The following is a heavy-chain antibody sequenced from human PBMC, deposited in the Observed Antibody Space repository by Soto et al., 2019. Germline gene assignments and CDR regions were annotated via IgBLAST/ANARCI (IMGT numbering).Heavy chain of an antibody. CDR2: IIPILGIA. CDR1: GGTFSSYT. D-gene: IGHD3-10*01. J-gene: IGHJ4*02. CDR3: ATYPQSSGSGSYVAY. V-gene: IGHV1-69*02. Sequence: QVQLVQSGAEVKKPGSSVKVSCKASGGTFSSYTISWVRQAPGQGLEWMGRIIPILGIANYAQKFQGRVSIPAHKSTSTAYMELSRLRSEETAVSYCATYPQSSGSGSYVAYWGQGTLVTVSS.